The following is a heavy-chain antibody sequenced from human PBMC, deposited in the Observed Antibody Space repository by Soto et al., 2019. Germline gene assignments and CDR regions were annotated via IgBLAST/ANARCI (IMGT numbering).Heavy chain of an antibody. CDR3: ARGLDYDFWRAENYYGMDV. Sequence: PGGSLRLSCAASGFTFSSYWMHWVRQAPGKGLVWVSRINSDGSSTSYADSVKGRFTISRDNAKNTLYLQMNSLRAEDTAVYYCARGLDYDFWRAENYYGMDVWGQGTTVTVSS. CDR1: GFTFSSYW. V-gene: IGHV3-74*01. D-gene: IGHD3-3*01. J-gene: IGHJ6*02. CDR2: INSDGSST.